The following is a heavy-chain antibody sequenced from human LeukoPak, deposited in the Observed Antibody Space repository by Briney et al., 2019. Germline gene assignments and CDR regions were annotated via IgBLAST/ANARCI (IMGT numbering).Heavy chain of an antibody. J-gene: IGHJ4*02. CDR2: ISNDETNK. V-gene: IGHV3-30*03. CDR1: GFTFSRDG. D-gene: IGHD3-22*01. Sequence: GRSLRLSCAASGFTFSRDGMHWVRQAPGKGLEWVAVISNDETNKYYTDSVEGRFTISRDNSKNMVYLQMNSLRVEDTAVYYCASATANYDSSGYVGDYWGQGTLVTVSS. CDR3: ASATANYDSSGYVGDY.